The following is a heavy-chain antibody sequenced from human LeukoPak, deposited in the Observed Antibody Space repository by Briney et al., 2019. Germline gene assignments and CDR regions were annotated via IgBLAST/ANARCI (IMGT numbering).Heavy chain of an antibody. Sequence: ASVKVSCNVSGYTLTELSMHWVRQAPGKGLEWMGGYDPEDGETIYAQKFQGRVSMTEDTSTDTAYMELRSLSFEDTAVYYCAREGQQLVTDYWGQGTLVTVSS. CDR3: AREGQQLVTDY. D-gene: IGHD6-13*01. V-gene: IGHV1-24*01. J-gene: IGHJ4*02. CDR1: GYTLTELS. CDR2: YDPEDGET.